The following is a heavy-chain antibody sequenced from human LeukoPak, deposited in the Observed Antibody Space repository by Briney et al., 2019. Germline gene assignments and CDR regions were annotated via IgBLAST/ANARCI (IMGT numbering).Heavy chain of an antibody. Sequence: PGGSLRLSCAASGFTFSSHDMSWVRQAPGKGLEWVSAITTSGGSTYYADSVKGRFTTSRDNYKNTLYLQMNSLTAEDTALYYCAKEPYSGSQLLDYWGQGTLVTVSS. CDR2: ITTSGGST. CDR1: GFTFSSHD. V-gene: IGHV3-23*01. D-gene: IGHD1-26*01. J-gene: IGHJ4*02. CDR3: AKEPYSGSQLLDY.